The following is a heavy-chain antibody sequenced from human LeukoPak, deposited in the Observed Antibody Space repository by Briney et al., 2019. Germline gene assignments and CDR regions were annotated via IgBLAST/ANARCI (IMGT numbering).Heavy chain of an antibody. CDR2: ISYSGST. J-gene: IGHJ4*02. CDR1: GGSISSYY. D-gene: IGHD1-26*01. Sequence: SETLSLTCTVSGGSISSYYWSWIRQPPGEGLEWIGYISYSGSTNYNPSLKSRVTISVDTSKNQFSLKLSSVTAADTAVYYCAREYNGNYDYWGQGTLVIVSS. V-gene: IGHV4-59*01. CDR3: AREYNGNYDY.